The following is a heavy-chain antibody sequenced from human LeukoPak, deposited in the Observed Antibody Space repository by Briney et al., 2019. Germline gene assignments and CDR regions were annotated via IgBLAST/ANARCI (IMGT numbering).Heavy chain of an antibody. CDR2: INHSGST. CDR3: ASLRGYSNGTHAFDI. Sequence: PSETLSLTCAVYGGSFSGYYWSWIRQPPGKGLEWIGEINHSGSTNYNPSLKSRVTISVDTSKNQFSLKLSSVTAADTAVYYCASLRGYSNGTHAFDIWGQGTMVTVSS. CDR1: GGSFSGYY. J-gene: IGHJ3*02. V-gene: IGHV4-34*01. D-gene: IGHD5-18*01.